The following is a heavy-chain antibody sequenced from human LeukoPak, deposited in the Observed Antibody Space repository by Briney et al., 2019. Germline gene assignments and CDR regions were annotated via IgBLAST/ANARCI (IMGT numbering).Heavy chain of an antibody. J-gene: IGHJ6*02. CDR3: ARAFGYGDYLDYYYYGMDV. CDR2: INPSGGST. V-gene: IGHV1-46*01. Sequence: ASVKVSCKVSGYTFTSYYMHWVRQAPGQGLEWMGIINPSGGSTSYAQKFQGRVTMARDTSTSKVYMELSSLRSEDTAVYYCARAFGYGDYLDYYYYGMDVWGQGTTVTVSS. D-gene: IGHD4-17*01. CDR1: GYTFTSYY.